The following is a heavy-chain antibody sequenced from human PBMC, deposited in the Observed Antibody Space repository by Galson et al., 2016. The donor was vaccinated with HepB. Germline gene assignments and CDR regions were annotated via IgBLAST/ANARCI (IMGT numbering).Heavy chain of an antibody. CDR3: ARGVTGTPYLDF. CDR1: DGSISSYY. CDR2: IYKTGSI. D-gene: IGHD2-21*02. V-gene: IGHV4-59*01. J-gene: IGHJ4*02. Sequence: SETLSLTCTVSDGSISSYYWSWIRQSPGKGLECIGYIYKTGSINYSPSLKSRVTISLDTSKNQFSLRLTSVTAADAAVYYCARGVTGTPYLDFWGQGTLVTVSS.